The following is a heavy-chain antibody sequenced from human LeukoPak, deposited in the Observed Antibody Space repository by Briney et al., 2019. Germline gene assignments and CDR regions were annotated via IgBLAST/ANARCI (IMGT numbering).Heavy chain of an antibody. CDR1: GYTFTSYG. J-gene: IGHJ4*02. CDR2: ISAYNGNT. D-gene: IGHD6-13*01. V-gene: IGHV1-18*04. Sequence: ASVKVSCKASGYTFTSYGISWVRQAPGQGLEWMGWISAYNGNTNYAQKLQGRVTMTTDTSTSTAYMELRSLRSDDTAVYYSARGPAAAGTSGHVDYWGQGTLVTVSS. CDR3: ARGPAAAGTSGHVDY.